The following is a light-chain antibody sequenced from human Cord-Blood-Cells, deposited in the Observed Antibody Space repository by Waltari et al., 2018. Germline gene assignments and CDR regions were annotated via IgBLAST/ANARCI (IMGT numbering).Light chain of an antibody. CDR1: SGINVGTYR. CDR3: MIWHSSAWV. J-gene: IGLJ3*02. CDR2: YKSDSDK. V-gene: IGLV5-45*01. Sequence: QAVLTQPAYLSASPGASASLTCTLRSGINVGTYRIYWYQQQPGSPPQYLLRYKSDSDKQQGSGVPSRFSGSKDASANAGILLISGLQSEDEADYYCMIWHSSAWVFGGGTKLTVL.